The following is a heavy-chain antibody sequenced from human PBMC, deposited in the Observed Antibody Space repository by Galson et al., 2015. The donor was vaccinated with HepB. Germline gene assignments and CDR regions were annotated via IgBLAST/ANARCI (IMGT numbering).Heavy chain of an antibody. CDR2: IDWDDDK. Sequence: PALVKPTQTLTLTCTFSGFSLSTSGMCVSWIREPPGKALEWLARIDWDDDKYYSTSLKTRLTISKDTSKNQVVLTMTNMDPVDTATYYCARIYSPWRLKGDAFDIWGKGTMVTVSS. D-gene: IGHD1-26*01. CDR1: GFSLSTSGMC. J-gene: IGHJ3*02. V-gene: IGHV2-70*11. CDR3: ARIYSPWRLKGDAFDI.